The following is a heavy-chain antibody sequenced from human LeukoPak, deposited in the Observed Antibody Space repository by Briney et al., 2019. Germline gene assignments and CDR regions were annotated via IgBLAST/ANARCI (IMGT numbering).Heavy chain of an antibody. CDR1: GFTFSRYW. D-gene: IGHD3-10*01. Sequence: GGSLRLSCVDSGFTFSRYWMHWVRQAPGKGLVWVSHVTTDGSSTSYADSVKGRFTISRDNAKNTLYLQMNSLRAEDTAVYYCARDFAGSGSYYNGQIDYWGQGTLVTVSS. CDR2: VTTDGSST. J-gene: IGHJ4*02. CDR3: ARDFAGSGSYYNGQIDY. V-gene: IGHV3-74*01.